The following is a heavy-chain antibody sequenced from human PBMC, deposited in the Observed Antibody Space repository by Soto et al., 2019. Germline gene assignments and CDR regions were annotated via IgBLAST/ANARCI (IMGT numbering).Heavy chain of an antibody. CDR3: ATTRYCSGCYRASRLSY. CDR2: INHSGST. Sequence: SETLSLTCAVYGGSFSGYYWSWIRQPPGKGLEWIGEINHSGSTNYNPSLKSRVTISVDTSKNQFSLKLSSVTAADTAVYYCATTRYCSGCYRASRLSYWGQRTLVTVSS. D-gene: IGHD6-19*01. J-gene: IGHJ1*01. CDR1: GGSFSGYY. V-gene: IGHV4-34*01.